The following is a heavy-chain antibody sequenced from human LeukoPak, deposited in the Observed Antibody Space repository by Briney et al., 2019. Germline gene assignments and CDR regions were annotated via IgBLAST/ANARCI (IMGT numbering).Heavy chain of an antibody. CDR3: ARSSISPHYYFYYMDV. D-gene: IGHD2-2*01. Sequence: PGGSLRLSCAASGFTFSSYAMSWVRQAPGKGLEWVSAISGSGGSTYYADSVKGRFTISRDISKNTLYMQMNSLRAEDTAVYYCARSSISPHYYFYYMDVWGKGTTVTVSS. V-gene: IGHV3-23*01. CDR1: GFTFSSYA. CDR2: ISGSGGST. J-gene: IGHJ6*03.